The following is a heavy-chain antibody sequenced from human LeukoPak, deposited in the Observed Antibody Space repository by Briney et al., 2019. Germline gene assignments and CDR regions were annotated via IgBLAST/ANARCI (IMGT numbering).Heavy chain of an antibody. CDR1: GGSISSGSYY. CDR3: AREDIAAHLAFDY. Sequence: SQTLSPTCTVSGGSISSGSYYWSWIRQPAGKGLEWIGRIYTSGSTNYNPSLKSRVTISVDTSKNQFSLKLSSVTAPDTAVHYCAREDIAAHLAFDYWGQGTLVTVSS. D-gene: IGHD6-6*01. J-gene: IGHJ4*02. CDR2: IYTSGST. V-gene: IGHV4-61*02.